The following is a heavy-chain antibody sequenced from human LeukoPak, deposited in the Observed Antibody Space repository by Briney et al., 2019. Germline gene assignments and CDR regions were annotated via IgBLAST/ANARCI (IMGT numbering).Heavy chain of an antibody. CDR2: ISGSTTYI. J-gene: IGHJ4*02. CDR1: GFTFSSYA. Sequence: GGSLRLSCAASGFTFSSYAMHWVRQAPGKGLELVSAISGSTTYIYYADSVRGRFTISRDNAKNSLYLQMSSLRAEDTAVYYCARDIPPSGDFDYWGQGTLVTVSS. CDR3: ARDIPPSGDFDY. V-gene: IGHV3-21*01. D-gene: IGHD2-15*01.